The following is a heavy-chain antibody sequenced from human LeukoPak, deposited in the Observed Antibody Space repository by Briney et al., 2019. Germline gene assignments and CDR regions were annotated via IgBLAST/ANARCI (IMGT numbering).Heavy chain of an antibody. Sequence: GSLRLSCAASGFIFSNYWMSWVRQAPGKGLEWVANIKHNGNEKYYVDSVRGRFTISRDNAKNSLYLQMNSLRAEDTAVYYCATPVPHGSDPSLYYYYMDVWGKGTTVTISS. D-gene: IGHD3-10*01. CDR1: GFIFSNYW. CDR2: IKHNGNEK. V-gene: IGHV3-7*01. CDR3: ATPVPHGSDPSLYYYYMDV. J-gene: IGHJ6*03.